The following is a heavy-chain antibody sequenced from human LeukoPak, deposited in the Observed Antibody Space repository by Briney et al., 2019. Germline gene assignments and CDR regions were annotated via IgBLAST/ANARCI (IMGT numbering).Heavy chain of an antibody. CDR3: ARDVYHYGSGNYQGPMDV. CDR1: GFTFSSYS. CDR2: ISNSGGTI. D-gene: IGHD3-10*01. Sequence: GGSLRLSCAASGFTFSSYSMNWVRQAPGKGLEWISYISNSGGTIYYADSVKGRFTISRDNAKNSLYLQVNSLRDEDTAVYYCARDVYHYGSGNYQGPMDVWGQGTTVTVSS. J-gene: IGHJ6*02. V-gene: IGHV3-48*02.